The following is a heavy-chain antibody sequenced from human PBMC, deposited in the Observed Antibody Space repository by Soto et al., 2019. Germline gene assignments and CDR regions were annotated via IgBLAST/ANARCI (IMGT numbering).Heavy chain of an antibody. J-gene: IGHJ5*02. CDR1: GGSISSSSYY. D-gene: IGHD3-9*01. Sequence: SETLSLTCTVSGGSISSSSYYWGWIRQPPGKGLEWIGSIYYSGSTYYNPSLKSRVTISVDTSKNQFSLKLSSVTAADTAVYYCARQTYYDILTGYYGLNWFDPWGQGTLVTVSS. CDR3: ARQTYYDILTGYYGLNWFDP. CDR2: IYYSGST. V-gene: IGHV4-39*01.